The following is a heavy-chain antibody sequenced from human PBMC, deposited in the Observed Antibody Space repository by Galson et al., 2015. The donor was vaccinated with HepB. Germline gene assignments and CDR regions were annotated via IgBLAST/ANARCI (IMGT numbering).Heavy chain of an antibody. V-gene: IGHV1-18*04. J-gene: IGHJ1*01. CDR3: ARGPFFGELTRILGLQH. CDR2: INPDNGNT. CDR1: GYTFTTYG. D-gene: IGHD3-10*01. Sequence: SVKVSCKASGYTFTTYGINWVRQAPGQGLEWVGWINPDNGNTNYEQKLQGRVSMTTDTSTSTAYMELRSLRSDDTAVYYCARGPFFGELTRILGLQHWGQGALVSV.